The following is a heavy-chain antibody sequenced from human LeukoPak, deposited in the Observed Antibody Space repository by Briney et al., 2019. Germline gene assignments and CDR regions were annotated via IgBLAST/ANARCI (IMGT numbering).Heavy chain of an antibody. CDR1: GVTFCSYS. CDR3: ARAIIAMLPEAFDI. V-gene: IGHV3-21*01. J-gene: IGHJ3*02. Sequence: PGGALRLSCADSGVTFCSYSMSWVRQAPGGGLGWVSSISSSSSYIYYADSVKGRFTISRDNAKNSLYLQMNSLRAEDTAVYYCARAIIAMLPEAFDIWGQGTKVTVSS. CDR2: ISSSSSYI. D-gene: IGHD3-10*01.